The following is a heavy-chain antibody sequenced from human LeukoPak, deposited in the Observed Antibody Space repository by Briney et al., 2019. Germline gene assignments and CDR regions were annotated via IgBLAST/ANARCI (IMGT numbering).Heavy chain of an antibody. V-gene: IGHV3-21*01. CDR3: ARSVGTAMVPFDY. CDR2: ISSSSSYI. J-gene: IGHJ4*02. Sequence: GGSLRLSCAASGFTFSSYSMNWVRKAPGKGLEWVSSISSSSSYIYYADSVKGRFTISRDNAKNSLYLQMNSLRAEDTAVYYCARSVGTAMVPFDYWGQGTLVTVSS. CDR1: GFTFSSYS. D-gene: IGHD5-18*01.